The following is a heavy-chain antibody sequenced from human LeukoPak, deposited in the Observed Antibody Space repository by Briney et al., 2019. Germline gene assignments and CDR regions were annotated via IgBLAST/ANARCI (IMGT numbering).Heavy chain of an antibody. CDR2: ISGSGGST. V-gene: IGHV3-23*01. CDR1: GFTFSSSA. J-gene: IGHJ6*02. CDR3: ARKKRVDTDSIMVYYYYAMDV. D-gene: IGHD5-18*01. Sequence: GGSLRLSCAASGFTFSSSAMSWVRQAPGKGLEWVSAISGSGGSTYYADSVKGRFTISRDNSKNTLSLQMNSLRAEDTAVYYCARKKRVDTDSIMVYYYYAMDVWGQGTTVTVSS.